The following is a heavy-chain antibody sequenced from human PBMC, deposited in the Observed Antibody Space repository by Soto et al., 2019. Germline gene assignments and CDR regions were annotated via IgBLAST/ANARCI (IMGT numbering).Heavy chain of an antibody. D-gene: IGHD5-18*01. CDR1: GFTFSSYG. CDR2: ISYDGSNK. CDR3: AKDGNSYGSVFDY. Sequence: QVQLVESGGGVVQPGRSLRLSCAASGFTFSSYGMHWVRQAPGKGLEWVAVISYDGSNKYYADSVKGRFTISRDNFKNTLYLQMISLRPEDTAVYYCAKDGNSYGSVFDYWGQGTLVTVSS. J-gene: IGHJ4*02. V-gene: IGHV3-30*18.